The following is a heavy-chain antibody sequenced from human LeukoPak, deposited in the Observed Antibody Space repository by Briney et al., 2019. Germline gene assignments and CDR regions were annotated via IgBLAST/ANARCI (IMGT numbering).Heavy chain of an antibody. CDR3: ASIIGYCSGGSCRTDY. CDR2: IIPIFGTA. Sequence: SVKVSCKASGGTFSSYAISWVRQAPGQRLEWMVGIIPIFGTANYAQKFQGRVTITTDESTSTAYMELSSLRFEDTAVYYCASIIGYCSGGSCRTDYWGQGTLVTVSS. J-gene: IGHJ4*02. D-gene: IGHD2-15*01. V-gene: IGHV1-69*05. CDR1: GGTFSSYA.